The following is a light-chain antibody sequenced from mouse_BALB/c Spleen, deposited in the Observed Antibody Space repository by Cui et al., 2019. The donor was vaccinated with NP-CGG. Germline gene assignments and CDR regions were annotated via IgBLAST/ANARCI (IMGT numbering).Light chain of an antibody. V-gene: IGLV1*01. J-gene: IGLJ1*01. CDR2: GTN. CDR3: ALWYSNHWV. CDR1: NGAVTTNNY. Sequence: QAVVTQESALTTSHGETVTFNCRSSNGAVTTNNYANWIQEKPDHLFTVLIGGTNNRAPGVPARFSGSLIGDKAALTITGAQTEDEAIYFCALWYSNHWVFGGGTKLTVL.